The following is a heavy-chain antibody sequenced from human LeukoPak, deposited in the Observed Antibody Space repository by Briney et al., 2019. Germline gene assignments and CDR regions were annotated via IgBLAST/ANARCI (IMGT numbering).Heavy chain of an antibody. D-gene: IGHD6-19*01. CDR3: AKDFGYSSGWHCGMDV. CDR2: ISWNSGSI. Sequence: GGSLRLSCAASGFTFDDYAMHWVRQAPGKGLEWVSGISWNSGSIGYADSVKGRFTISRDNAKNSLYLQMNSLRAEDTALYYCAKDFGYSSGWHCGMDVWGQGTTVTVSS. CDR1: GFTFDDYA. V-gene: IGHV3-9*01. J-gene: IGHJ6*02.